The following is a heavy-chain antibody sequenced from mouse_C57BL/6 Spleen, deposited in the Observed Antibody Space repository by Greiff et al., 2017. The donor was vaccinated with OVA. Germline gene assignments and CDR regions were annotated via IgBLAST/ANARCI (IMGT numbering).Heavy chain of an antibody. J-gene: IGHJ3*01. Sequence: VQLQQSVAELVRPGASVKLSCTASGFNINNTYMHWVKQRPEQGLEWIGRIDPANGNTKYAPKFQGKATITADTSSNTAYLQLSSLTSDDTAVYYGARSSGSSPAWFAYWGQGTLVTVSA. D-gene: IGHD1-1*01. CDR1: GFNINNTY. CDR3: ARSSGSSPAWFAY. CDR2: IDPANGNT. V-gene: IGHV14-3*01.